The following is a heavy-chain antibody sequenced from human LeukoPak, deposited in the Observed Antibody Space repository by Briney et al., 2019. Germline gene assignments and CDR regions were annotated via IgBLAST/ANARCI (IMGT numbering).Heavy chain of an antibody. V-gene: IGHV3-23*01. Sequence: PGGSLRLSCAASGFTFSSYAMSWVRQAPGKGLEWVSAISGSGGSTYYADSVKGRFTISRDNSKNTLYLQMNSLRAEDTAVYYCARDMEWELPPGGMDVWGQGTTVTVSS. CDR2: ISGSGGST. CDR1: GFTFSSYA. J-gene: IGHJ6*02. CDR3: ARDMEWELPPGGMDV. D-gene: IGHD1-26*01.